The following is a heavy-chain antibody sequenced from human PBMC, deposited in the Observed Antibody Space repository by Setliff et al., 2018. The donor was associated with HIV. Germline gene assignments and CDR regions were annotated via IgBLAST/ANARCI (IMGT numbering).Heavy chain of an antibody. J-gene: IGHJ5*02. Sequence: ETLSLTCTVSGVSIGTTSHYWGFIRRPPGRGLEWIASVYYSGSDFYTPSLRRRLSISIDTSRNQFSLRLNSVTAADTAVYYCARGSKLVWGRWFDPWGQGTQVTVSS. D-gene: IGHD6-6*01. CDR2: VYYSGSD. CDR1: GVSIGTTSHY. CDR3: ARGSKLVWGRWFDP. V-gene: IGHV4-39*01.